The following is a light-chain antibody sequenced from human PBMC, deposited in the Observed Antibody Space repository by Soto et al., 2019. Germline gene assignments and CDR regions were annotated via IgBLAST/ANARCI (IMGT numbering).Light chain of an antibody. Sequence: DIVMTQSPDSLAVSLGERATINCKSSQSVLYSSNNKNHLAWYQQRPGQPPKLLISWASTREYGVPDRFSGSGSGTDFTLTISSLQAEDVAVYYCQQYYPTPPLTFGGGTKVEVK. V-gene: IGKV4-1*01. CDR2: WAS. CDR1: QSVLYSSNNKNH. J-gene: IGKJ4*01. CDR3: QQYYPTPPLT.